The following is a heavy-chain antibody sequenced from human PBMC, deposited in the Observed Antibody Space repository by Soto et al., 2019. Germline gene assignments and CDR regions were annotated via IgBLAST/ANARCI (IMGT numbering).Heavy chain of an antibody. Sequence: SETLSLTCTVSGGSISSYYWSWIRQPPGKGLEWIGYIYYSGSTNYNPSLKSRVTISVDTSKNQFSLKLSSVTAADTAVYYCARKMSYNWNSLDYWGQGTLVTVSS. D-gene: IGHD1-7*01. CDR2: IYYSGST. CDR1: GGSISSYY. CDR3: ARKMSYNWNSLDY. J-gene: IGHJ4*02. V-gene: IGHV4-59*08.